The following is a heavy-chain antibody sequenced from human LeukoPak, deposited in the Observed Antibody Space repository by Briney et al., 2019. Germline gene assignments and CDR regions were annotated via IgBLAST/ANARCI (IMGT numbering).Heavy chain of an antibody. J-gene: IGHJ4*02. CDR2: ISGGAGGT. D-gene: IGHD3-10*01. V-gene: IGHV3-23*01. CDR3: AKRGIVIRGLLIIGFHKEAYYFDH. CDR1: GITISNYA. Sequence: GGSLRLSCVVSGITISNYAMSWVRQAPGKGLEWVSGISGGAGGTSYADSVKGRFTISRDNSRNTVYPQMHNLRAEDTAVYFCAKRGIVIRGLLIIGFHKEAYYFDHWGQGILVTVSS.